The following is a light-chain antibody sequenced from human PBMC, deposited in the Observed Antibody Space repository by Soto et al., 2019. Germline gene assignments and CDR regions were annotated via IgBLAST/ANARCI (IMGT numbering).Light chain of an antibody. CDR3: SSSDDSLDAPV. J-gene: IGLJ3*02. Sequence: QSVLTQPPSASATPGQTVTISCSGRYSDIGSNFLSWYQRLPGTDPNLLIYNIDHRTSGVAARFSGSKSGSSASSTISGLLYEDEADVYCSSSDDSLDAPVFGAGTKVTVL. CDR1: YSDIGSNF. V-gene: IGLV1-44*01. CDR2: NID.